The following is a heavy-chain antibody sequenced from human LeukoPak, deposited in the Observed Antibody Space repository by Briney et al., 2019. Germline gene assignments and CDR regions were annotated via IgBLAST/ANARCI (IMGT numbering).Heavy chain of an antibody. CDR2: ISYDGSDK. D-gene: IGHD2-15*01. V-gene: IGHV3-30*04. CDR3: ARARGPLVVVVATFDY. J-gene: IGHJ4*02. CDR1: GFTFSSYA. Sequence: GGSLRLSCAASGFTFSSYAMYWVRQAPGKGLEWVAVISYDGSDKFYADSVKGRFTISRDNSKNTLYLQMNSLRVEDTAVYYCARARGPLVVVVATFDYWGQGTLVIVSS.